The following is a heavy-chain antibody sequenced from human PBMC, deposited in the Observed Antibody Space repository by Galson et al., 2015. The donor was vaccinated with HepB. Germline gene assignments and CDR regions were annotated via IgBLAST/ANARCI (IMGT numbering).Heavy chain of an antibody. CDR2: ISAYNGNT. V-gene: IGHV1-18*04. J-gene: IGHJ6*02. Sequence: SVKVSCKASGYTFTSYGISWVRQAPGQGLEWMGWISAYNGNTNYAQKLQGRVTMTTDTSTSTAYMELRSLRSDDTAVYYCAREPVAVAGIPDLYYYYGMDVWGQGTTVTVSS. CDR1: GYTFTSYG. CDR3: AREPVAVAGIPDLYYYYGMDV. D-gene: IGHD6-19*01.